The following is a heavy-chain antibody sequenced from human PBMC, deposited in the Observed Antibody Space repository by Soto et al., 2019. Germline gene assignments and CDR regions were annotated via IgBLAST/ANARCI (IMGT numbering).Heavy chain of an antibody. D-gene: IGHD2-15*01. J-gene: IGHJ6*02. CDR3: ARGVEGGGRNYYYYGMDV. CDR1: GGTFSSYA. Sequence: QVQLVQSGAEVKKPGSSVKVSCKASGGTFSSYAISWVRQAPGQGLEWMGGIIPIFGTANYAQKSQGRVTITADESTSTAYMELSSLRSEDTAVYYCARGVEGGGRNYYYYGMDVWGQGTTVTVSS. CDR2: IIPIFGTA. V-gene: IGHV1-69*12.